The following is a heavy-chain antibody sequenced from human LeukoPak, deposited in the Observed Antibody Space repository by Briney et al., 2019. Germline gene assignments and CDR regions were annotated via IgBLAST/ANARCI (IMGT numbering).Heavy chain of an antibody. CDR2: IKSDGSDT. Sequence: HPGGSLRLSCAASGFTLSSYWMHWVRQVPGKGLVLVSRIKSDGSDTRYADSVKGRFTISRDNAKNTLYLQMNSLRAEDTAVYYCARGYSSGLHSDYWGQGTLVTVSS. J-gene: IGHJ4*02. CDR1: GFTLSSYW. V-gene: IGHV3-74*01. D-gene: IGHD6-19*01. CDR3: ARGYSSGLHSDY.